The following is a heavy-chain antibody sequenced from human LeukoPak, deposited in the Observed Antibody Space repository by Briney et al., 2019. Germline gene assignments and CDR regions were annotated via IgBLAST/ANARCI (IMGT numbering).Heavy chain of an antibody. Sequence: PSETLSLTCDVSGFSITSGDYWGWIRQSPGRGLEWIGSISHSGDTYYIPSLRSRVTMSLDTSRNQFSLDVTSVTAADTGLFYCARFKGGTGFDYWGRGILVIVS. CDR1: GFSITSGDY. D-gene: IGHD1-26*01. V-gene: IGHV4-38-2*01. CDR3: ARFKGGTGFDY. J-gene: IGHJ4*02. CDR2: ISHSGDT.